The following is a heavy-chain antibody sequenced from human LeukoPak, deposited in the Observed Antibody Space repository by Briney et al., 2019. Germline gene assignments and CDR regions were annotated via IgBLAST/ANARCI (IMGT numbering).Heavy chain of an antibody. V-gene: IGHV4-59*08. CDR1: GGSISNYY. CDR3: AKLGSGTNNWFDP. Sequence: PSETLSLTCTVSGGSISNYYWTWIRQPPGKGLEWIGYIYYSGSTNYSPSLKSRVTISVDTSKNQFSLKLSSVTAADTAVYYCAKLGSGTNNWFDPWGQGTLVTVSS. J-gene: IGHJ5*02. CDR2: IYYSGST. D-gene: IGHD3-10*01.